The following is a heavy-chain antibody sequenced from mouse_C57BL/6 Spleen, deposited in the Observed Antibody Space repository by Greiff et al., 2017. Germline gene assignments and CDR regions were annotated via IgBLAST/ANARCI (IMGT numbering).Heavy chain of an antibody. CDR3: ASLTTVVAPYYAMDY. D-gene: IGHD1-1*01. J-gene: IGHJ4*01. CDR2: ISSGSSTI. V-gene: IGHV5-17*01. CDR1: GFTFGDYG. Sequence: EVHLVESGGGLVKPGGSLKLSCAASGFTFGDYGMHWVRQAPEKGLEWVAYISSGSSTIYYADTVKGRFTISRDNAKNTLFLQMTSLRSEDTAMYYCASLTTVVAPYYAMDYWGQGTSVTVSS.